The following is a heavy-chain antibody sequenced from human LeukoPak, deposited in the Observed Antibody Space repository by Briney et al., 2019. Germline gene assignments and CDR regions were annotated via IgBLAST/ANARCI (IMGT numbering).Heavy chain of an antibody. V-gene: IGHV5-51*01. D-gene: IGHD5-12*01. CDR3: ARSGVATTNWFAP. Sequence: GESLKISCKGSGYSFTSYWIAWLRQLPGKGLEWMGIIYPGDSDTRYSPSFQGQVTISADKSISTAYLQWSSLKASDTAMYYCARSGVATTNWFAPWGQGTLVTVSS. CDR2: IYPGDSDT. J-gene: IGHJ5*02. CDR1: GYSFTSYW.